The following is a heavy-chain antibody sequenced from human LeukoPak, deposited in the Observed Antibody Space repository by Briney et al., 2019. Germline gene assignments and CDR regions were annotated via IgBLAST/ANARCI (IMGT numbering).Heavy chain of an antibody. CDR3: AISMGHVAFDI. V-gene: IGHV1-69*13. J-gene: IGHJ3*02. D-gene: IGHD2-21*01. Sequence: GASVKVSCKASGGTFSSYAISWVRQAPGQGLEGMGGIIPIFGTANYAQKFQGRVTITADESTSTAYMELSSLRSEDTAVYYCAISMGHVAFDIWGQGTMVTVSS. CDR2: IIPIFGTA. CDR1: GGTFSSYA.